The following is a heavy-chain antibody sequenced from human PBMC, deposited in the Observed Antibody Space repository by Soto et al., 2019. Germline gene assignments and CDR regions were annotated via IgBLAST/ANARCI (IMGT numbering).Heavy chain of an antibody. CDR3: AREGINNYNEYYFDS. V-gene: IGHV3-48*01. D-gene: IGHD4-4*01. CDR1: GFTFSSYS. J-gene: IGHJ4*02. Sequence: GGSLRLSCAASGFTFSSYSMNWVRQAPGKVLEWVSYISSSSSTIYYADSVKGRFTISRDNAKNSLYLQMNSLRAEDTAVYYCAREGINNYNEYYFDSWGQGTVVNVSS. CDR2: ISSSSSTI.